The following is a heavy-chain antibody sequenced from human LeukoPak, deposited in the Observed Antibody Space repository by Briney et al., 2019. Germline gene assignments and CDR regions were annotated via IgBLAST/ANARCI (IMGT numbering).Heavy chain of an antibody. J-gene: IGHJ4*02. CDR3: ARGGDGHYSLPSSSPLDY. CDR2: IKQDGSEK. CDR1: GFTFSSYW. Sequence: GGSLGLSCAASGFTFSSYWMSWVRQAPGKGLEWVANIKQDGSEKYYVDSVKGRFTISRDNAKNSLYLQMNSLRAEDTAVYYCARGGDGHYSLPSSSPLDYWGQGTLVTVSS. V-gene: IGHV3-7*01. D-gene: IGHD6-13*01.